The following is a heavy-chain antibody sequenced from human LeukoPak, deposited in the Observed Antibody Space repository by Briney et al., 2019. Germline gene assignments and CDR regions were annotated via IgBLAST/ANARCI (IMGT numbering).Heavy chain of an antibody. Sequence: GGSLRLSCAVSGFTFSSYTINWVRQAPGKGLEWVSSISSSSSYIYYADSVKGRFTISRDNAKNSLYLQMNSLKTEDTAVYYCTRDIAAAGTVYWGQGTLVTVSS. CDR2: ISSSSSYI. V-gene: IGHV3-21*03. CDR1: GFTFSSYT. CDR3: TRDIAAAGTVY. J-gene: IGHJ4*02. D-gene: IGHD6-13*01.